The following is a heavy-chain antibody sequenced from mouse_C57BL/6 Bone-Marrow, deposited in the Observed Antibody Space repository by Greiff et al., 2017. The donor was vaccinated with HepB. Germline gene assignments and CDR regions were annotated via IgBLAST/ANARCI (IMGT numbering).Heavy chain of an antibody. V-gene: IGHV1-81*01. CDR1: GYTFTSYG. CDR2: IYPRSGNT. CDR3: ARSNLLIYYYGSSYFDY. Sequence: VKLQQSGAELARPGASVKLSCKASGYTFTSYGISWVKQRTGQGLEWIGEIYPRSGNTYYNEKFKGKATLTADKSSSTAYMELRSLTSEDSAVYFCARSNLLIYYYGSSYFDYWGQGTTLTVSS. J-gene: IGHJ2*01. D-gene: IGHD1-1*01.